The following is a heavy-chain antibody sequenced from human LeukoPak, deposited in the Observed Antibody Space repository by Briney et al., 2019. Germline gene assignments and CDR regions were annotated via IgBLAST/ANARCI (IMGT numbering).Heavy chain of an antibody. CDR3: ARSEGTTWIQLWSPFDY. J-gene: IGHJ4*02. Sequence: PGGSLRLSCAASGFTFSSYWMHWVRQAPGKGLVWVSRINSDGSSTSYADSVKGRFTISRDNAKNTPYLQMNSLRAEDTAVYYCARSEGTTWIQLWSPFDYWGQGNLVTVSS. CDR1: GFTFSSYW. CDR2: INSDGSST. D-gene: IGHD5-18*01. V-gene: IGHV3-74*01.